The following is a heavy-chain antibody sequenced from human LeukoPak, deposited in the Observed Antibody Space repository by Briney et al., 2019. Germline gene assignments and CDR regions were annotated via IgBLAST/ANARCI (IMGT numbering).Heavy chain of an antibody. CDR2: ISGDGGST. CDR3: AKDIGRRITMVRAYPGTFDY. CDR1: GFTFDDYA. D-gene: IGHD3-10*01. V-gene: IGHV3-43*02. Sequence: GGSLRLSCAASGFTFDDYAMHWVRQAPGKGLEWVSLISGDGGSTYYADSVKGRFTISRGNSKNSLYLQMNSLRTEDTALYYCAKDIGRRITMVRAYPGTFDYWGQGTLVTVSS. J-gene: IGHJ4*02.